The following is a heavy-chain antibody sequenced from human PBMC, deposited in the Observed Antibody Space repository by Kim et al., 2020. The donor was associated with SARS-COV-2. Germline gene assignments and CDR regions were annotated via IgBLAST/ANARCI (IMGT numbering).Heavy chain of an antibody. J-gene: IGHJ5*02. D-gene: IGHD3-22*01. CDR2: IKQDGSEK. Sequence: GGSLRRSCAASGFTFSSDWMSWVRQAPGKGLEWVANIKQDGSEKYYVDSVKGRFTISRDNAENSLYLQMNSLRAEDPAVYYCAREDYDSSGYYPNWFDPWGQGTLVTVSS. V-gene: IGHV3-7*01. CDR1: GFTFSSDW. CDR3: AREDYDSSGYYPNWFDP.